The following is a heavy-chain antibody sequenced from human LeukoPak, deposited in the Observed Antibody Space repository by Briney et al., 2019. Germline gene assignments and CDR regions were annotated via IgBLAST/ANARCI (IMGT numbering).Heavy chain of an antibody. V-gene: IGHV3-48*03. Sequence: QPGGSLRLSCAASGFTFSTYEMNWVPQAPGKGLEWVSYISSSGNTINYADSVKGRFTISRDNAKNSLNLQMNSLRAEDTAVYYCARSLRPPGETILYYYVMDVWGQGTTVTVSS. D-gene: IGHD3-16*01. CDR3: ARSLRPPGETILYYYVMDV. CDR2: ISSSGNTI. J-gene: IGHJ6*02. CDR1: GFTFSTYE.